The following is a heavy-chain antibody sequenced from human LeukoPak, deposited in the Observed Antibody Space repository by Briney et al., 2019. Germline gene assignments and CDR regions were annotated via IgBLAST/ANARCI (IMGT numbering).Heavy chain of an antibody. D-gene: IGHD3-22*01. CDR2: IHYNGST. CDR1: GGSISSGGYY. V-gene: IGHV4-30-4*08. Sequence: SETLSLTCTVSGGSISSGGYYWSWIRQPPGKGLEWIGYIHYNGSTYYNPSLKRRLTISVDTSKNQFSLNLNSVTAADTAVYYCARPRGGGYGDWYFDLWGRGTLVTVSS. CDR3: ARPRGGGYGDWYFDL. J-gene: IGHJ2*01.